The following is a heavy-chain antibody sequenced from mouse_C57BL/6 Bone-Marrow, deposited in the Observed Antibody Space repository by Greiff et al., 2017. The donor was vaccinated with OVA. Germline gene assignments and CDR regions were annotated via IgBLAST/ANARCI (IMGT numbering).Heavy chain of an antibody. D-gene: IGHD2-4*01. Sequence: EVKLEESGGDLVKPGGSLKLSCAASGFTFSSYGMSWVRQTPDKRLEWVATISSGGSYTYYPDSVKGRFTISRDNAKNTLYLQMSSLKSEDTAMYYCASRYDYVLFDYWGQGTTLTVSS. V-gene: IGHV5-6*02. CDR2: ISSGGSYT. J-gene: IGHJ2*01. CDR3: ASRYDYVLFDY. CDR1: GFTFSSYG.